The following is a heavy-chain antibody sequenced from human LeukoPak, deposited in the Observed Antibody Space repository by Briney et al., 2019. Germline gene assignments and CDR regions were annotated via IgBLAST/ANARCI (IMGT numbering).Heavy chain of an antibody. CDR1: GGSISDYY. CDR2: IYYSGRT. CDR3: AREHYYYYGMDV. J-gene: IGHJ6*02. V-gene: IGHV4-59*01. Sequence: SETLSLTCTVSGGSISDYYWNWMRQPPGKGLEWIGYIYYSGRTNYNPSLKSRVSISVDMSKNQFSLKLSSVTAADTAVYYCAREHYYYYGMDVWGQGTTVTVSS.